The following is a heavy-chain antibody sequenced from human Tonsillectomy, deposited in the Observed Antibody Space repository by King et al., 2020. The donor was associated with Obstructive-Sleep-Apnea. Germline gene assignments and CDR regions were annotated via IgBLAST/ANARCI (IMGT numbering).Heavy chain of an antibody. CDR1: GFTFSSCA. V-gene: IGHV3-23*04. CDR2: ISASGDNT. D-gene: IGHD3-22*01. CDR3: AKGTSYYFDSSGYYSTDYLDS. J-gene: IGHJ4*02. Sequence: VQLVESGGGLVQPGGSLRLSCVVSGFTFSSCAMSWVRQAPGKGLEWVSSISASGDNTYYADSVKGRFTISRDNSKNTRYLQIKSLRADDTAIYYCAKGTSYYFDSSGYYSTDYLDSWGQGTLVTVSS.